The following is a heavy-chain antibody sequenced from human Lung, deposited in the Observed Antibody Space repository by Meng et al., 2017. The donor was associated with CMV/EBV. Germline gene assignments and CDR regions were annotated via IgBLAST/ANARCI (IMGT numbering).Heavy chain of an antibody. CDR2: IHPNTGGT. Sequence: ASVKVSCKASGYTFTGHYMHWVRQAPGQGLEWMGWIHPNTGGTNYAQNFQGRVTLTRDKSIRTVYMELSSLSSDDTAMYYCARDDNWGPDYWGQGTLVTVSS. CDR3: ARDDNWGPDY. CDR1: GYTFTGHY. J-gene: IGHJ4*02. D-gene: IGHD7-27*01. V-gene: IGHV1-2*02.